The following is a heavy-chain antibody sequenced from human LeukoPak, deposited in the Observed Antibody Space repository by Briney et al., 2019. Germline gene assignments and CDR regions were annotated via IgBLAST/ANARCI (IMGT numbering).Heavy chain of an antibody. V-gene: IGHV3-33*01. CDR1: GFTFSSYG. CDR2: IWYDGSNK. Sequence: PGGSLRLSCAASGFTFSSYGMHWVRQAPGKGLEWVAVIWYDGSNKYYADSVKGRFTISRDNSKNTLYLQMNSLRAEDTAVYYCARDFVSLGDYVWGSYRYTDNWFDPWGQGTLVTVSS. CDR3: ARDFVSLGDYVWGSYRYTDNWFDP. J-gene: IGHJ5*02. D-gene: IGHD3-16*02.